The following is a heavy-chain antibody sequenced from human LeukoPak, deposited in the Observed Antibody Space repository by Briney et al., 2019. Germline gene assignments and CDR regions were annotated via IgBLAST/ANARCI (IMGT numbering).Heavy chain of an antibody. J-gene: IGHJ5*02. CDR2: IYYSGST. V-gene: IGHV4-59*01. Sequence: PSETLSLTCTVSGGSITSYYWSWIRQPPGKGLEWIGYIYYSGSTNYNPSLKSRVTLLVDTSKNQFSLKPSSVTAADTAVYYCARKGNDYGEGSSWFDPWGQGTLVTVSS. CDR1: GGSITSYY. CDR3: ARKGNDYGEGSSWFDP. D-gene: IGHD4-17*01.